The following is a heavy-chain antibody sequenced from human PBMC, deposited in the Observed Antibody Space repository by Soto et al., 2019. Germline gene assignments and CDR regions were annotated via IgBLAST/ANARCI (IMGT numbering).Heavy chain of an antibody. V-gene: IGHV3-33*01. D-gene: IGHD5-18*01. CDR1: GFTFSSYG. Sequence: QVQLVESGGGVVQPGRSLRLSCAASGFTFSSYGMHWVRQAPGKGLEWVAVIWYDGSNKYYADSVKGRFTISRDNSKNTRYLQMNSLRAEDTAVYYCARPRDGYSYGLDYWGQGTLVTVSS. CDR2: IWYDGSNK. J-gene: IGHJ4*02. CDR3: ARPRDGYSYGLDY.